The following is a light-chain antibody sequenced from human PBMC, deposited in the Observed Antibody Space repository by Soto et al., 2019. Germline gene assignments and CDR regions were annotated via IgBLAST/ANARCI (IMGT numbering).Light chain of an antibody. V-gene: IGLV2-23*01. CDR2: EGS. J-gene: IGLJ3*02. Sequence: QPVLTQPASVSGSPGQSITISCTGNSSDVGSYNLVSWYQQHPGKAPKLMIYEGSKRPSGVSNRFSGSKSGNTASLTISGLQAEDEADYYCCSYAGSPWVFGGGTKLTVL. CDR3: CSYAGSPWV. CDR1: SSDVGSYNL.